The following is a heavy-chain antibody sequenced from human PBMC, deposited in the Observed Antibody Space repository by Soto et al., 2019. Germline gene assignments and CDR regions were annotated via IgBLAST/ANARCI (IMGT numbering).Heavy chain of an antibody. CDR3: AKAPGFCSGGSCPPREWYFDL. D-gene: IGHD2-15*01. V-gene: IGHV3-30*18. CDR2: ISYDGSNK. CDR1: GFTFSSYG. J-gene: IGHJ2*01. Sequence: HPGGSLRLSCAASGFTFSSYGMHWVRQAPGKGLEWVAVISYDGSNKYYADSVKGRFTISRDNSKNTLYLQMNSLRAEDTAVYYCAKAPGFCSGGSCPPREWYFDLWGRGTLVTVSS.